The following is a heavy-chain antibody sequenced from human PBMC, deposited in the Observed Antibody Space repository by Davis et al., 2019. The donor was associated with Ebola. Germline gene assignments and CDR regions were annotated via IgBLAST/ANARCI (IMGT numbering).Heavy chain of an antibody. CDR1: GFTFSRYW. V-gene: IGHV3-74*01. CDR2: INYDGR. D-gene: IGHD4-17*01. J-gene: IGHJ4*02. CDR3: VRGCREGDYGFYGGDH. Sequence: GESLKISCTASGFTFSRYWMHWVRQAPGKGLVWVSHINYDGRTYADSVKGRFTISRDNAKNTLYLQMNSLRAEDTAVYYCVRGCREGDYGFYGGDHWGQGILVTVSS.